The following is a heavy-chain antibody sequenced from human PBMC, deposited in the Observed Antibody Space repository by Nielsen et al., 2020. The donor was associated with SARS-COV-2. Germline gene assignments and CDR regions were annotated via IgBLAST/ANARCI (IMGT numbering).Heavy chain of an antibody. V-gene: IGHV3-11*01. CDR3: ARVPLAAAEDPRRDVPFPNPYYYYYYMDV. Sequence: WLRQPPGKGLEWVSHISSSDSPTYYRDSVKGRFTISRDNAKNSLYLHMNSLRADDTAVYYCARVPLAAAEDPRRDVPFPNPYYYYYYMDVWGKGTTVTVSS. D-gene: IGHD6-13*01. CDR2: ISSSDSPT. J-gene: IGHJ6*03.